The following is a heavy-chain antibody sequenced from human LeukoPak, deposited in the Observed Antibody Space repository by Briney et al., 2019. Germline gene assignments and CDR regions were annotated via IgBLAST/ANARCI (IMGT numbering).Heavy chain of an antibody. D-gene: IGHD3-22*01. CDR2: ISGSGGST. J-gene: IGHJ4*02. CDR1: GFTFSSYG. V-gene: IGHV3-23*01. CDR3: ASAIYYDSYYFDY. Sequence: GGSLRLSCAASGFTFSSYGMHWVRQAPGKGLEWVSAISGSGGSTYYADSVKGRFTISRDNSKNTLYLQMNSLRAEDTAVYYCASAIYYDSYYFDYWGQGTLVTVSS.